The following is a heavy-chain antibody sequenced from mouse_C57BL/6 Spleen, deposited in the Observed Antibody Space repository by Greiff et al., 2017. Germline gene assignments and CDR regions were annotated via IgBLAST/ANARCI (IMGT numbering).Heavy chain of an antibody. CDR1: GYTFTSYT. CDR3: AVGSSYGYFDV. CDR2: INPSSGYT. D-gene: IGHD1-1*01. J-gene: IGHJ1*03. V-gene: IGHV1-4*01. Sequence: VKLMESGAELARPGASVKMSCKASGYTFTSYTMHWVKQRPGQGLEWIGYINPSSGYTKYNQKFKDEATLTAEKSSSTAYMQLSSLPSEDAAVYYGAVGSSYGYFDVWGTGTTVTVSS.